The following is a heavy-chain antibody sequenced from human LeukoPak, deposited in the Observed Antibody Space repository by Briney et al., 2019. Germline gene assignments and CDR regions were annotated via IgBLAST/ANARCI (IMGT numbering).Heavy chain of an antibody. CDR3: TTGFLEWLSLKQYYFDY. Sequence: GGFLRLSCAASGFTFSNAWMSWVRQAPGKGLEWVGRIKSKTDGGTTDYAAPVKGRFTISRDDSKNTLYLQMNSLKTEDTAVYYCTTGFLEWLSLKQYYFDYWGQGTLVTVSS. CDR1: GFTFSNAW. D-gene: IGHD3-3*01. CDR2: IKSKTDGGTT. V-gene: IGHV3-15*01. J-gene: IGHJ4*02.